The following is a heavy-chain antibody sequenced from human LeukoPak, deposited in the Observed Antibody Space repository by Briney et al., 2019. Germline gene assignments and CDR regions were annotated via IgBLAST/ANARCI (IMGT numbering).Heavy chain of an antibody. CDR2: ISDGGST. V-gene: IGHV4-59*01. J-gene: IGHJ5*02. CDR3: ARYDYGDRWFDP. Sequence: SETLSLTCTVSGGSMNNYYWSWIRQAPGKGLEWIGYISDGGSTNYNPSLRSRVTISVDTSKNQFSLKLSSVTAADTALYYCARYDYGDRWFDPWGQGTLVTVSS. CDR1: GGSMNNYY. D-gene: IGHD4-17*01.